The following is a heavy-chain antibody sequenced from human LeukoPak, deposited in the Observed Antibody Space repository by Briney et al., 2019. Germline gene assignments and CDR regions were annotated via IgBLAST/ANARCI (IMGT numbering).Heavy chain of an antibody. J-gene: IGHJ3*02. Sequence: GGSLRLSCAASGLTFNSFAMSWVRQAPGKGLEWVSTISGSGGSTYYADSVKGRFTISRDNAKNTLYLQMNSLRAEDTAVYYCAKANPTIYDSGEGEAFDIWGQGTMVTVSS. CDR3: AKANPTIYDSGEGEAFDI. CDR1: GLTFNSFA. CDR2: ISGSGGST. V-gene: IGHV3-23*01. D-gene: IGHD3-22*01.